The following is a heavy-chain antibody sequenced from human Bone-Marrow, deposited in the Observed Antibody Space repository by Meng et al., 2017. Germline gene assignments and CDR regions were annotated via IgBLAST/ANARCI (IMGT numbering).Heavy chain of an antibody. CDR3: ARERSSYSGSTREYWDFDL. Sequence: GESLKISCAASGFTFSSYTMHWVRQAPGKGLEFVSAISSNGGSTYYADSVKGRFTISRDNSKNTLYLQMGNLRAEDMAVYYCARERSSYSGSTREYWDFDLWGRGTLVTVSS. CDR1: GFTFSSYT. V-gene: IGHV3-64*02. CDR2: ISSNGGST. D-gene: IGHD1-26*01. J-gene: IGHJ2*01.